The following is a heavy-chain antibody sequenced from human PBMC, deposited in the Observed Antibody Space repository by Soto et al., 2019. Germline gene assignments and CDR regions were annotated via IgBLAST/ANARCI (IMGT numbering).Heavy chain of an antibody. D-gene: IGHD3-10*01. CDR2: INPNSGGA. CDR3: ARDLPIYGSGSYYIPAPQYYFDY. CDR1: GYTFTGYY. V-gene: IGHV1-2*04. J-gene: IGHJ4*02. Sequence: GASVKVSCKASGYTFTGYYMHWVRQAPGQGLEWMGWINPNSGGANYAQKFQGWVTMTRDTSISTAYMELSRLRSDDTAVYYCARDLPIYGSGSYYIPAPQYYFDYWGQGTLVTVSS.